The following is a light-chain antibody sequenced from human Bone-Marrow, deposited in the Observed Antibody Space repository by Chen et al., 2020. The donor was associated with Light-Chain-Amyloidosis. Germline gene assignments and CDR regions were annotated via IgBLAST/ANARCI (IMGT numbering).Light chain of an antibody. CDR1: QSIRGN. J-gene: IGKJ1*01. V-gene: IGKV3-15*01. CDR3: QQYNNWPLT. CDR2: GAS. Sequence: VMTQSPVALSVSPGDTATLSCRASQSIRGNLAWYQQRPGQAPRLLIHGASARATGIPARFSGSGFETDFTLTISTIQSEDFAVYYCQQYNNWPLTFGQGTRVDIK.